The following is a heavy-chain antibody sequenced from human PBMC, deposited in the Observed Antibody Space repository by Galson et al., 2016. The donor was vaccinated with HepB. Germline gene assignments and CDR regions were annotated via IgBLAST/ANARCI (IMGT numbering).Heavy chain of an antibody. J-gene: IGHJ3*02. Sequence: SLRLSCAASGFTFSSYWMNWVRQAPGKGLVWVSRINNDGSNTTYADSVKGRFTTSRDNSKNTLYVQMNSLRAEDTAVYYCAKSVGIQLWLDHAFDIWGQGTMVTVSS. V-gene: IGHV3-74*03. CDR3: AKSVGIQLWLDHAFDI. CDR1: GFTFSSYW. D-gene: IGHD5-18*01. CDR2: INNDGSNT.